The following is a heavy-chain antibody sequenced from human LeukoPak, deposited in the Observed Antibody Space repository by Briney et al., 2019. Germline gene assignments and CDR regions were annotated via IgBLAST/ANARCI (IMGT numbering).Heavy chain of an antibody. CDR3: AKVSGYSYGEFDY. CDR1: GFTFSSYG. V-gene: IGHV3-33*06. D-gene: IGHD5-18*01. Sequence: PGRSLRLSCAASGFTFSSYGMHWVRQAPGKGLEWVAVIWYDGSNKYYADSVKGRSTISRDNSKNTLYLQMNSLRAEDTAVYYCAKVSGYSYGEFDYWGQGTLVTVSS. CDR2: IWYDGSNK. J-gene: IGHJ4*02.